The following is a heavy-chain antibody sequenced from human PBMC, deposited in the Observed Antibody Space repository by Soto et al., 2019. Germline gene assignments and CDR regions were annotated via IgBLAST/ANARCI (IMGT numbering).Heavy chain of an antibody. J-gene: IGHJ4*02. Sequence: QVQLQESGPRLLKPSDTLSLTCTVSRASIYTYSWTWIRQPAGKGLQWIGHIYSSGSANYSPSLKSRVSMSVDSSKNQISLKLSSVTAADTAVYYCVTIVRANDYWGQGTLVTVSS. CDR2: IYSSGSA. CDR1: RASIYTYS. CDR3: VTIVRANDY. D-gene: IGHD1-26*01. V-gene: IGHV4-4*07.